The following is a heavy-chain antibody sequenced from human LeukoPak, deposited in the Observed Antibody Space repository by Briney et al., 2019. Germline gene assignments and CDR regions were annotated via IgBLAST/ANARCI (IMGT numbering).Heavy chain of an antibody. CDR3: ARAGSYGPTDAFDI. Sequence: ASVKVSCKASGYTFSDYYMHWVRQAPGQGLEWMGRINPYSGGTNYAQKFQGGVTMTRDTSIATIYMELSRLRSNDTAVYYCARAGSYGPTDAFDIWGQGTMVTVSS. J-gene: IGHJ3*02. CDR2: INPYSGGT. CDR1: GYTFSDYY. D-gene: IGHD3-10*01. V-gene: IGHV1-2*06.